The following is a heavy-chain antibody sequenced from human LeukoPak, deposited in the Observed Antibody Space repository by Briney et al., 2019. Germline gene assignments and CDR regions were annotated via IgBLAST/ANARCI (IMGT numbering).Heavy chain of an antibody. CDR3: ARDEYQLWSYYYGMDV. V-gene: IGHV3-7*01. Sequence: GGSLRLSCAASGFTFSTYWMTWVRQAPGKGLEWVANINRDGTQKYYVDSVKGRFSISRDNAQNSLYLHMNGLRAEDTAAYYCARDEYQLWSYYYGMDVWGQGTTVTVSS. D-gene: IGHD2-2*01. J-gene: IGHJ6*02. CDR2: INRDGTQK. CDR1: GFTFSTYW.